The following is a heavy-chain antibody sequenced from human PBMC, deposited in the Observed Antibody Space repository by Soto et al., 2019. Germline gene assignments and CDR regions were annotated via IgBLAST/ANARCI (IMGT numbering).Heavy chain of an antibody. D-gene: IGHD1-26*01. J-gene: IGHJ4*02. CDR2: IYHSGST. V-gene: IGHV4-30-2*01. CDR3: VRDDFGLGLDH. Sequence: SETLSLTCAVSGGSISSGGYSWSWIRQPPGKGLEWIGYIYHSGSTYYNPSLKSRFTISRDNAKNTLYLQMNSLRAEDTGVYYCVRDDFGLGLDHWGLGTQVTVSS. CDR1: GGSISSGGYS.